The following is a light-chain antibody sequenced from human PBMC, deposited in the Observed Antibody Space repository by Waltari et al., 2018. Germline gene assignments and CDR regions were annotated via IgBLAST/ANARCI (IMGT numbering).Light chain of an antibody. J-gene: IGKJ1*01. CDR1: ESVSSSY. Sequence: EIVLTQSPGTLSLSPGERATRSCRASESVSSSYLAWYQHKLGQAPRLLIYGASSRATGIPDRFSGSGSGTDFTLTISRLEPEDFAVYYCQQYGSSPRTFGQGTKVEIK. V-gene: IGKV3-20*01. CDR3: QQYGSSPRT. CDR2: GAS.